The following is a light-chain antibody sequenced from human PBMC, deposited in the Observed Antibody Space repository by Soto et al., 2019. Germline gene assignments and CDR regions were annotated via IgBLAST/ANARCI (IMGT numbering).Light chain of an antibody. Sequence: DIQMTQSPSSLSASIGDRVTITCRASQSISRYLNWSQEEPGKAPKLLIYGASTRATGIPARFSGSGSGTEFTLTISSLQSEDFAVYYCQQYHNWPPITVGQGTRLEI. CDR1: QSISRY. CDR2: GAS. CDR3: QQYHNWPPIT. V-gene: IGKV1-39*01. J-gene: IGKJ5*01.